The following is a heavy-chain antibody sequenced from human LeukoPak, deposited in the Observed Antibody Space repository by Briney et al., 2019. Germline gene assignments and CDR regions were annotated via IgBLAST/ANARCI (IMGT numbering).Heavy chain of an antibody. CDR2: INPSGGST. Sequence: ASVKVSCKASGYTFTSYYMHWVRQAPGQGLEWMGIINPSGGSTSYAQKFQGRVTMTRDMSTSTVYMELSSLRSEDTAVYCCARDLVTAVADVWGANWFDPWGQGTLVTVSS. CDR1: GYTFTSYY. D-gene: IGHD6-19*01. V-gene: IGHV1-46*01. CDR3: ARDLVTAVADVWGANWFDP. J-gene: IGHJ5*02.